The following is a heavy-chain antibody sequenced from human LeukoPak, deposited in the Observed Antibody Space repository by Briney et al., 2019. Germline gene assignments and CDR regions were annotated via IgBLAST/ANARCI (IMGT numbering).Heavy chain of an antibody. Sequence: NPSETLSLTCTVSGGSMSSYYWSWIRQPPGKGLEWIGIIYYSGSTYYSPSLKSRVTISVDTSKNQFSLRLSSVTAADTAVYYCARTHYYDSSGYGYWGQGSLVTVSS. CDR2: IYYSGST. V-gene: IGHV4-39*07. D-gene: IGHD3-22*01. J-gene: IGHJ4*02. CDR3: ARTHYYDSSGYGY. CDR1: GGSMSSYY.